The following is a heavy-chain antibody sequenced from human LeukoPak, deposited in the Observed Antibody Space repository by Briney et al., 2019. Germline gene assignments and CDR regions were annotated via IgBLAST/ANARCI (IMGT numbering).Heavy chain of an antibody. D-gene: IGHD3-22*01. J-gene: IGHJ3*02. V-gene: IGHV4-59*08. CDR1: DGSISSYY. Sequence: SETLSLTCTVSDGSISSYYWSWIRQPPGNGLEWIGYIYYSGSTNYNPSLKSRVTISVDTSKNQFSLKLSSVTAADTAVYYCARRDRIPYRTSYYYDSSGRYSRDAFDIWGQGTMVTVSS. CDR3: ARRDRIPYRTSYYYDSSGRYSRDAFDI. CDR2: IYYSGST.